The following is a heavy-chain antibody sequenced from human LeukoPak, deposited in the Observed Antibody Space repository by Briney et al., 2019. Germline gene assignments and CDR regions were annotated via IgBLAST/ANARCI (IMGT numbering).Heavy chain of an antibody. Sequence: GGSLRLSCAASGFTFSSYSMNWVCQAPGKGLEWVSSISSSSSYIYYADSVKGRFTISRDNAKNSLYLQMNSLRAEDTAVYYCAKDDGDYGFDYWGQGTLVTVSS. CDR2: ISSSSSYI. V-gene: IGHV3-21*01. CDR3: AKDDGDYGFDY. J-gene: IGHJ4*02. CDR1: GFTFSSYS. D-gene: IGHD4-17*01.